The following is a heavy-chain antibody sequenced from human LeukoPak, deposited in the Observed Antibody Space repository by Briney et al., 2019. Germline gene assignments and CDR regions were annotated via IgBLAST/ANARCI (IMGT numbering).Heavy chain of an antibody. V-gene: IGHV1-24*01. CDR2: FDPEDGET. Sequence: GASVKVSCKVSGYTLTELSMHWVRQAPGKGLEWMGGFDPEDGETIYAQKFQGRVTMTEDTSTDTAYMELSSLRSEDTAGYYLGFCRFGDPSPFDYWGQGTLVTVSS. J-gene: IGHJ4*02. D-gene: IGHD3-10*01. CDR3: GFCRFGDPSPFDY. CDR1: GYTLTELS.